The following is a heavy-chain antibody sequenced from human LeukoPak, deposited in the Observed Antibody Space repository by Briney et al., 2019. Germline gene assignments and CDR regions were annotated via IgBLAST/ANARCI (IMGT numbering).Heavy chain of an antibody. CDR3: ARDGGLMVRGVIKKPVDY. CDR1: GFTFSSYW. Sequence: PGGSLRLSCAASGFTFSSYWMSWVRQAPGKGLEWVASIKQDGSEKYYVDSVKGRFTISRDNAKNSLYLQMNSLRAEDTAVYYCARDGGLMVRGVIKKPVDYWGQGTLVTVSS. V-gene: IGHV3-7*01. CDR2: IKQDGSEK. D-gene: IGHD3-10*01. J-gene: IGHJ4*02.